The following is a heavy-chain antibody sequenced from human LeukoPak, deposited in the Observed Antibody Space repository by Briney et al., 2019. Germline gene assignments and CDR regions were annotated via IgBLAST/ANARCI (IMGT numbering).Heavy chain of an antibody. CDR1: GGSISSYY. D-gene: IGHD6-13*01. V-gene: IGHV4-4*07. J-gene: IGHJ6*02. CDR3: ARDGRVAGAEYGMDV. Sequence: SETLSLTCTVSGGSISSYYWSWIRQPAGKGLEWIGRIYTSGSTNYNPSLKSRVTMSVDTSKSQVSLKLSSVTAADTAVYYRARDGRVAGAEYGMDVWGQGTTVTVSS. CDR2: IYTSGST.